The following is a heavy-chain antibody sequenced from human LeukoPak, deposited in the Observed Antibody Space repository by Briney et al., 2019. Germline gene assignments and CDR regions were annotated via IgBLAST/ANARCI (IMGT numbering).Heavy chain of an antibody. D-gene: IGHD6-13*01. CDR1: GYTFTGYY. J-gene: IGHJ4*02. CDR2: INPNSGGT. CDR3: ARASTLAAPGAVPNDY. V-gene: IGHV1-2*02. Sequence: ASVKVSCKASGYTFTGYYMHWAQQAPGQGLEWMGWINPNSGGTNYAQNFQGRATMTRDTSISTAYMELSSLKSDDTAVYYCARASTLAAPGAVPNDYWGQGTLVTVSS.